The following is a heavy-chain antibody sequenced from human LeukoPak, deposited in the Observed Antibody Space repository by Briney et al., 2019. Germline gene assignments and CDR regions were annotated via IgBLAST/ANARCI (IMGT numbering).Heavy chain of an antibody. CDR3: ARHYSDSSGYYFEVDY. V-gene: IGHV5-51*01. CDR2: IYPGDSDT. D-gene: IGHD3-22*01. J-gene: IGHJ4*02. CDR1: GYSLTSYW. Sequence: GESLKISCKGSGYSLTSYWIGWVRQMPGKGLEWMGIIYPGDSDTRYSPSFQGQVTISADKSISTAYLQWSSLKASDTAMYYCARHYSDSSGYYFEVDYWGQGTLVTVSS.